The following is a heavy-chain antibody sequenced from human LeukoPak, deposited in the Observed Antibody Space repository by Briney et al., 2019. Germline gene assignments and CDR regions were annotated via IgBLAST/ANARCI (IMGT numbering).Heavy chain of an antibody. V-gene: IGHV3-7*05. Sequence: PGGCLRLSCAVSGFSFNNYWMSWVRQAPGKGLEWVANIKQDGSEKYYVDSVKGRFSISRDNAKNSLYLQMNSLRAEDTAVYYCARDYDFWSGYLDYWGQGTLVTVSS. D-gene: IGHD3-3*01. CDR2: IKQDGSEK. CDR3: ARDYDFWSGYLDY. J-gene: IGHJ4*02. CDR1: GFSFNNYW.